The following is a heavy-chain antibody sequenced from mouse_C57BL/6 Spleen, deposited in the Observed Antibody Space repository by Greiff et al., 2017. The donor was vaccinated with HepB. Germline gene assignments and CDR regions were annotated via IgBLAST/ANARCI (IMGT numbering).Heavy chain of an antibody. J-gene: IGHJ4*01. D-gene: IGHD4-1*01. CDR2: INPGSGGT. V-gene: IGHV1-54*01. CDR1: GYAFTNYL. Sequence: QVTLKVSGAELVRPGTSVKVSCKASGYAFTNYLIEWVKQRPGQGLEWIGVINPGSGGTNYNEKFKGKATLTADKSSSTAYMQLSSLTSEDSAVYFCARAGGNAMDYWGQGTSVTVSS. CDR3: ARAGGNAMDY.